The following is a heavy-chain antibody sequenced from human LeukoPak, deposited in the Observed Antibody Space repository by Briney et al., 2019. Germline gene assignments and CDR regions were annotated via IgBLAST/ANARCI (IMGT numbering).Heavy chain of an antibody. CDR3: ARDRWVPGGRSGSVDY. CDR1: GYTFTSYG. J-gene: IGHJ4*02. Sequence: ASVKVSCKASGYTFTSYGISWVRQAPGQGLEWMGWISAYNGNTNYAQKIQGRVTMTTDTSTSTAYMELRSLRSDDTAVYYCARDRWVPGGRSGSVDYWGQGTLVTVYS. V-gene: IGHV1-18*01. CDR2: ISAYNGNT. D-gene: IGHD3-3*01.